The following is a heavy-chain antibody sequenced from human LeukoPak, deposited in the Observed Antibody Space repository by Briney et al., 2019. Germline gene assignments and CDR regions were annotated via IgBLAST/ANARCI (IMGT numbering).Heavy chain of an antibody. D-gene: IGHD6-13*01. CDR1: GFTFSSYS. J-gene: IGHJ4*02. V-gene: IGHV3-21*01. CDR2: ISSSSSYI. Sequence: GGSLRLSCAASGFTFSSYSMNWARQAPGKGLEWVSSISSSSSYIYYADSVKGRFTISRDNAKNSLYLQMNSLRAEDTAVYYCARDGSPVPYEGVAAVDYWGQGTLVTVSS. CDR3: ARDGSPVPYEGVAAVDY.